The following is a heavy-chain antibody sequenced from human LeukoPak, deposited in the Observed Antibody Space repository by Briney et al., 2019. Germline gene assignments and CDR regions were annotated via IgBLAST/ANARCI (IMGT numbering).Heavy chain of an antibody. J-gene: IGHJ3*01. CDR1: AYTFTNYY. CDR2: INPSGGST. Sequence: GASVKVSRKASAYTFTNYYLHWVRQAPGQGLEWMGIINPSGGSTSYAQKFQGRVTMTRDTSTSTVYMELSSLRSEDTAVYYCAREGSSGQLLWGQGSMVTVSS. CDR3: AREGSSGQLL. D-gene: IGHD3-22*01. V-gene: IGHV1-46*01.